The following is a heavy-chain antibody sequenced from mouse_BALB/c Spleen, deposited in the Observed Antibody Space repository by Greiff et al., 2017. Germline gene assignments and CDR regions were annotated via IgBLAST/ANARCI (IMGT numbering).Heavy chain of an antibody. D-gene: IGHD1-1*01. CDR1: GFTFSSFG. CDR2: ISSGSSTI. Sequence: EVQLVESGGGLVQPGGSRKLSCAASGFTFSSFGMHWVRQAPEKGLEWVAYISSGSSTIYYADTVKGRFTISRDNPKNTLFLQMTSLRSEDTAMYYCARTPGSSYDWYFDVWGAGTTVTVSS. CDR3: ARTPGSSYDWYFDV. J-gene: IGHJ1*01. V-gene: IGHV5-17*02.